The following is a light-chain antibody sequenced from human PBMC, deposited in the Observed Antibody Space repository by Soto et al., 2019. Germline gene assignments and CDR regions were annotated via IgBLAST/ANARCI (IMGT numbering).Light chain of an antibody. V-gene: IGKV3-20*01. CDR3: QQYADSPLT. J-gene: IGKJ4*01. CDR1: QTVNRNY. Sequence: EIVLTQSPGTLSLSPGERATLSCRASQTVNRNYLGWYQQKPGQAPRFLIHSASDRATGTPDRFSGSGSGTYFTLTISRLEPEDFAVYYCQQYADSPLTFGGGTKVEI. CDR2: SAS.